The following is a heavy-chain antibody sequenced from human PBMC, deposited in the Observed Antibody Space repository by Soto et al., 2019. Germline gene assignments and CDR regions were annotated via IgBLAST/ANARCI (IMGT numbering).Heavy chain of an antibody. CDR1: GYTFSSYH. Sequence: ASVKVSCKASGYTFSSYHIIWVRQAPGQGLEWMGWISAYNGNTNYAQKLQGRVTMTTDTSTSTAYMQMNSLRADDTAIYYCARVPSSGWPYFFDYWGLGTLVTVSS. J-gene: IGHJ4*02. V-gene: IGHV1-18*01. CDR3: ARVPSSGWPYFFDY. CDR2: ISAYNGNT. D-gene: IGHD6-19*01.